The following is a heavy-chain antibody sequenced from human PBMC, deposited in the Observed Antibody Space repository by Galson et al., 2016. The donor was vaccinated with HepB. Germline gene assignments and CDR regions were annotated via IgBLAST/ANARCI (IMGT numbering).Heavy chain of an antibody. CDR2: INTDGGGA. CDR1: GFPLSSHW. V-gene: IGHV3-74*01. D-gene: IGHD2-2*01. J-gene: IGHJ3*02. Sequence: SLRLSCAASGFPLSSHWMHWVRQAPGKGLVWVSRINTDGGGATYADSVKGRFTISRDNAKNSLYLQMNSLRAEDTAMYYCARVRYQLLDAFDIWGRGTMVTVSS. CDR3: ARVRYQLLDAFDI.